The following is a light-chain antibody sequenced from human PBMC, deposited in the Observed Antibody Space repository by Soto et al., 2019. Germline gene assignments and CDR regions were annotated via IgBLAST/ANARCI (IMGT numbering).Light chain of an antibody. CDR1: QSVRSSY. V-gene: IGKV3-20*01. J-gene: IGKJ2*01. CDR2: DAS. Sequence: ELVLTQSPGTLSLSPGERATLSCRASQSVRSSYLAWYQQKPGQAPRLLIYDASSRATGIPDRFSGSGSGTDFTLTISRLEPEDFAVYYCQQYGSSLYTFGQGTKLESK. CDR3: QQYGSSLYT.